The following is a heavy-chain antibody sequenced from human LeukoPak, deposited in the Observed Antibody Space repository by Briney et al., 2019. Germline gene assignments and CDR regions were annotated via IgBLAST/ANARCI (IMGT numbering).Heavy chain of an antibody. D-gene: IGHD3-16*01. CDR3: AKDMTPCDDYVWGTPDY. CDR1: GFTFSSYA. J-gene: IGHJ4*02. Sequence: PGGSLRLSCAASGFTFSSYAMSWVRQAPGKGLEWVSAISGSGGSTYYADSVKGRFTISRDNSKNTLYLQMNSLRAEDTAVYYCAKDMTPCDDYVWGTPDYWGQGTLVTVSS. V-gene: IGHV3-23*01. CDR2: ISGSGGST.